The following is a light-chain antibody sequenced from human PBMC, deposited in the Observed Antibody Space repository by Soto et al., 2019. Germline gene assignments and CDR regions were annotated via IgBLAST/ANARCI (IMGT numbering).Light chain of an antibody. CDR2: RNI. V-gene: IGLV1-40*01. CDR3: QSYDNSLSGQV. Sequence: QSVLTQPPSVSGSPGQRVTISCTGSSSNIGAGYNVHWYQQLPGTAPKLLISRNINRPSGVPDRFSGSKSGTSASLAITGRQPEDEADYYCQSYDNSLSGQVFGTGTKVTVL. J-gene: IGLJ1*01. CDR1: SSNIGAGYN.